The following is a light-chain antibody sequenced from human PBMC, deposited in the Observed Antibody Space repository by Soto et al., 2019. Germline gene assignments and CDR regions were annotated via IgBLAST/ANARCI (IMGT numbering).Light chain of an antibody. CDR3: AAWDDRLDVYV. Sequence: QSALTQPASVSGSPGQSITISCTGTSSDVGGYDYVSWYQQHPGKAPKLIIYSTSQRSSGVPGRFSGSKSGASASLSISGLQSEDEADYYCAAWDDRLDVYVFGTGTKVTVL. CDR2: STS. CDR1: SSDVGGYDY. V-gene: IGLV2-14*01. J-gene: IGLJ1*01.